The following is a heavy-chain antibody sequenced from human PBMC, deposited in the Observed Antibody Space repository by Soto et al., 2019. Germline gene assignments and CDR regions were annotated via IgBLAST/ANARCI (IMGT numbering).Heavy chain of an antibody. Sequence: ASVKVSCKASGYTFTSYGISWVRQAPGQGLEWMGWISAYNGNTNYAQKLQDRVTMTTDTSTSTAYMELRSLRSDDTAVYYCARWPDREVGYYDFWSGPNNPNFDYWGQGTLVTVSS. CDR1: GYTFTSYG. CDR3: ARWPDREVGYYDFWSGPNNPNFDY. V-gene: IGHV1-18*04. J-gene: IGHJ4*02. CDR2: ISAYNGNT. D-gene: IGHD3-3*01.